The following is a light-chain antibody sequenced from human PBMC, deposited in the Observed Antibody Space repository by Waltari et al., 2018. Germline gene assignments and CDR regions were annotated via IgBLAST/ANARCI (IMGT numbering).Light chain of an antibody. CDR3: QQYDISPLT. V-gene: IGKV3-20*01. CDR1: QAVRTTY. Sequence: EIVLTQSPGTLSLSPGERATLSCRASQAVRTTYLAWYQQKPDQAPTLLIYGASSRATGIPDRFSCSGSGTDFSLTISSLEPEDFAVYYCQQYDISPLTFGGGTKVEIK. J-gene: IGKJ4*01. CDR2: GAS.